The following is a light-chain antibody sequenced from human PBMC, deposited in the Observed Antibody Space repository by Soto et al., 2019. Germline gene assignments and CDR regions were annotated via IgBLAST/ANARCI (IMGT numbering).Light chain of an antibody. CDR1: QGIISA. CDR2: DAS. J-gene: IGKJ5*01. V-gene: IGKV1D-13*01. CDR3: QQFNNYLST. Sequence: AIQLTHSPSSLSASVGDRVTITCRASQGIISALAWYQQKPVKAPKLLIYDASSLESGVPSRFSGSGSGTDFTLTISSLQPEDFATYYCQQFNNYLSTFGQGTRLEIK.